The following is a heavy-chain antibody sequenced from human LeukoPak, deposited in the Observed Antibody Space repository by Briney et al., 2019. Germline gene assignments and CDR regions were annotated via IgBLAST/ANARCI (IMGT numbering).Heavy chain of an antibody. CDR3: ARRRDGYNSSQNRWYFDL. V-gene: IGHV4-31*03. CDR1: GGSISSGGYY. D-gene: IGHD5-24*01. Sequence: SETLSLTCTVSGGSISSGGYYWSWIRQHAGKDLEWIGYIYYSGSTYYNPSLKSRVTISVDTSKNQFSLKLSSVTAADTAVYYCARRRDGYNSSQNRWYFDLWGRGTLVTVSS. J-gene: IGHJ2*01. CDR2: IYYSGST.